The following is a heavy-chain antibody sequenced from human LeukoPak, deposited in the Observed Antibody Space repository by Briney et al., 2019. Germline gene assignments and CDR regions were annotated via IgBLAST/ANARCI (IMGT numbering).Heavy chain of an antibody. CDR1: GYTFTIYY. J-gene: IGHJ4*02. CDR2: INTNSGAT. CDR3: ARNPPYCTSTSCYNDY. D-gene: IGHD2-2*02. V-gene: IGHV1-2*02. Sequence: AASVKVSCKASGYTFTIYYMHWVRQAPGQGLEWMGWINTNSGATSYAQRFQGRVTMTRDTSISTAYMELSGLTSDDTAVYYCARNPPYCTSTSCYNDYWGQGTLVTVSS.